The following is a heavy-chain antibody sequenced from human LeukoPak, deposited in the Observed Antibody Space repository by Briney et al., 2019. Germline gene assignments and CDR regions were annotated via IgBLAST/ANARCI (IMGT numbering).Heavy chain of an antibody. Sequence: GGSLRLSCAASGFTFSSYSMNWVRQAPGKGLEWVSYISSSGSTIYYADSVKGRFTISRDNAENSLYLQMNSLRAEDTAVYYCARVRGGYCSSTSCYLNYYYYMDVWGKGTTVTVSS. J-gene: IGHJ6*03. CDR1: GFTFSSYS. CDR3: ARVRGGYCSSTSCYLNYYYYMDV. CDR2: ISSSGSTI. V-gene: IGHV3-48*04. D-gene: IGHD2-2*01.